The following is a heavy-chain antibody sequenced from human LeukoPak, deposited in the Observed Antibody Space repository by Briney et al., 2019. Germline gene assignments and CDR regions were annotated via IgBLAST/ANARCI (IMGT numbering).Heavy chain of an antibody. D-gene: IGHD6-6*01. CDR1: GYTFISFV. V-gene: IGHV7-4-1*02. CDR2: INTNTGNP. CDR3: ARAHSYSTSSLPGY. Sequence: ASVKVSCKASGYTFISFVMTWVRQAPGQGLEWMGWINTNTGNPTYAQGFTGRFVFSLDTSVSTAYLQISSLKAEHTAVYYCARAHSYSTSSLPGYWGQGTLVTVSS. J-gene: IGHJ4*02.